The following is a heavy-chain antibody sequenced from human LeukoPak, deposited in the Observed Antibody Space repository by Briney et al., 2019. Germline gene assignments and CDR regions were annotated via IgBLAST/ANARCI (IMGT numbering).Heavy chain of an antibody. CDR3: AKDLWPSGYYYMDLGAFDI. V-gene: IGHV3-23*01. CDR2: ISGSGGST. Sequence: PGGSLRLSCAPSGFTFSSYAMSWVRQAPGKGLEWVSAISGSGGSTYYADSVKGRFTISRDNSKNTLYLQMNSLRAEDTAVYYCAKDLWPSGYYYMDLGAFDIWGQGTMVTVSS. CDR1: GFTFSSYA. J-gene: IGHJ3*02. D-gene: IGHD3-22*01.